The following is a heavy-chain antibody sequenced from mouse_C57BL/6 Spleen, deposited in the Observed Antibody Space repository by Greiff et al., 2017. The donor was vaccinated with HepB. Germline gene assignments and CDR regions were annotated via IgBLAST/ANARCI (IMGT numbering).Heavy chain of an antibody. V-gene: IGHV1-59*01. CDR3: ARDYGSSELIYFDY. J-gene: IGHJ2*01. D-gene: IGHD1-1*01. Sequence: QVQLQQPGAELVKPGASVKMSCKASGYTFTSYWMHWVKQRPGQGLEWIGVIDPSDSYTNYNQKFKGKATLTVDTSSSTAYMQLSSLTSEDSAVYYCARDYGSSELIYFDYWGQRTTLTVSS. CDR2: IDPSDSYT. CDR1: GYTFTSYW.